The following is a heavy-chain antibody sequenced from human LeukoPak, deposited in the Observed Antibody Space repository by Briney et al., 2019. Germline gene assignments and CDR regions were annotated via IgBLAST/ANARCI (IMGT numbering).Heavy chain of an antibody. CDR3: AREARIAAVGRYYYYYYMDV. D-gene: IGHD6-13*01. J-gene: IGHJ6*03. Sequence: ASVKLSCKASGYTFTFYDIQWVRQAPGQGLEWMGIINPSGGSTSYAQKFQGRVTMTRDMSTSTVYMELSSLRSEDTAVYYCAREARIAAVGRYYYYYYMDVWGKGTTVTVSS. CDR2: INPSGGST. V-gene: IGHV1-46*01. CDR1: GYTFTFYD.